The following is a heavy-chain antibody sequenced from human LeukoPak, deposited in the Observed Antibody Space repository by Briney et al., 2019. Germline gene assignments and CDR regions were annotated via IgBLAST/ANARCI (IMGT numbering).Heavy chain of an antibody. J-gene: IGHJ4*02. V-gene: IGHV3-30*18. Sequence: GGSLRLSCAASAFTFSSYGMPWVRQAPGKGLEWVAFISYDANNKYYADSVKGRFTISRDNSKNTLSLQMNSLRAEDTAVYYCAKDRHPARTDGYYFDYWGQGSLVTVSS. D-gene: IGHD5-24*01. CDR3: AKDRHPARTDGYYFDY. CDR2: ISYDANNK. CDR1: AFTFSSYG.